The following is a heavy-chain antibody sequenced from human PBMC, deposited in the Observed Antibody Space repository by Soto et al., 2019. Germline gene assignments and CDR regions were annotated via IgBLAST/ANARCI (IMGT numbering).Heavy chain of an antibody. CDR1: GGSISSYY. Sequence: PSETLSLTCTVSGGSISSYYWSWIRQRPGKGLEWIGYIYYSGSTNYNPSLKSRVTISVDTSKNQFSLKLSSVTAADTAVYYCARTSITMIVVVITSFDYFDYWGQGTLVTVTS. J-gene: IGHJ4*02. V-gene: IGHV4-59*01. CDR2: IYYSGST. CDR3: ARTSITMIVVVITSFDYFDY. D-gene: IGHD3-22*01.